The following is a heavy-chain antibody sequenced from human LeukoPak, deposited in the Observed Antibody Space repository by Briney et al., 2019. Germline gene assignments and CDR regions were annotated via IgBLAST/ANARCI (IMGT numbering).Heavy chain of an antibody. J-gene: IGHJ5*02. CDR1: GFTFSSYG. Sequence: PGGSLRLSCAASGFTFSSYGMHWVRQAPGKGLEWVAFIRYDGSNKYYADSVKGRFTISRDNSKNTLYLQMNSLRAEDTAVYYCAKDGRFPGYCSSTSCSGRWFDPWGQGTLVTVSS. D-gene: IGHD2-2*01. CDR2: IRYDGSNK. CDR3: AKDGRFPGYCSSTSCSGRWFDP. V-gene: IGHV3-30*02.